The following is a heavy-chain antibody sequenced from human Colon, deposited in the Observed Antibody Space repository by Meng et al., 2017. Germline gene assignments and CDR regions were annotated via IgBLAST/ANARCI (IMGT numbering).Heavy chain of an antibody. CDR3: AKEDVWSGYLDS. D-gene: IGHD3-3*01. CDR2: VSGGGGTT. V-gene: IGHV3-23*04. J-gene: IGHJ4*02. Sequence: DVQLVESGGVLVQPGGSLRLSWEGSGFTFRTYAMTWVRQAPGKGLEWVSAVSGGGGTTYYAASVKGRFTISRDNSQNTLYLEMNRLRAEDTAVYYCAKEDVWSGYLDSWGQGTLVTVSS. CDR1: GFTFRTYA.